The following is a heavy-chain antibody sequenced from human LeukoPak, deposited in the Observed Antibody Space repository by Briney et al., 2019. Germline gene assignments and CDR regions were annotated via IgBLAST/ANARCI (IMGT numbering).Heavy chain of an antibody. Sequence: ASVTVSFLASVYTFTTYDINWVRQAPGQGGEWMGWMNPNGGNTGYPQKFQGRVTITRKTARSTAYMELSSLRSDDTAVYYCVYASSGIAFDVWGQGTVVTVSS. CDR3: VYASSGIAFDV. CDR1: VYTFTTYD. V-gene: IGHV1-8*01. CDR2: MNPNGGNT. D-gene: IGHD2/OR15-2a*01. J-gene: IGHJ3*01.